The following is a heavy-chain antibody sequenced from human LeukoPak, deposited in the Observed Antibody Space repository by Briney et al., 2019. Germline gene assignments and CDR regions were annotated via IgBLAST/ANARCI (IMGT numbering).Heavy chain of an antibody. CDR2: FDPEDGET. V-gene: IGHV1-24*01. Sequence: ASVKVSCKVSGYTLTELSMHWVRQAPGKGLEWMGGFDPEDGETIYAQKFQGRVTMTEDTSTDTAYMELSSLRSEDTAVYYCATVNCSGGSCYSDYYYYGMDVWGQGTTVTVSS. CDR3: ATVNCSGGSCYSDYYYYGMDV. J-gene: IGHJ6*02. D-gene: IGHD2-15*01. CDR1: GYTLTELS.